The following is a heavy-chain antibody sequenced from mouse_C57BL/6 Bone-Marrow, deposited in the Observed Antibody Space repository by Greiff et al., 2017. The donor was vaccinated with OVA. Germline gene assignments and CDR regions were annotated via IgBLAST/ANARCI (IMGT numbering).Heavy chain of an antibody. CDR2: IWRGGST. CDR1: GFSLTSYG. J-gene: IGHJ1*03. V-gene: IGHV2-5*01. CDR3: AKEGNGYYVSYFDV. Sequence: VQLQQSGPGLVQPSQSLSITCTVSGFSLTSYGVHWVRQSPGKGLEWLGVIWRGGSTDYNAAFMSSMGITKDNSKSKVFFKMNSLQADDTAIYYCAKEGNGYYVSYFDVWGTGTTVTVSS. D-gene: IGHD2-3*01.